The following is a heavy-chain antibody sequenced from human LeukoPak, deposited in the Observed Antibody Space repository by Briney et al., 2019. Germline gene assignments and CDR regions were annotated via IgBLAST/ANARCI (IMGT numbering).Heavy chain of an antibody. V-gene: IGHV4-59*01. Sequence: SETLSLTCTVSGGSISSYYWSWIRQPPGKGLEWRGYIYYSGSTNHNPSLKSRVTISVDTSKNQFSLKLSSVTAADTAVYYCAREAAEADSSGQFDYWGQGTLVTVSS. D-gene: IGHD3-22*01. J-gene: IGHJ4*02. CDR1: GGSISSYY. CDR2: IYYSGST. CDR3: AREAAEADSSGQFDY.